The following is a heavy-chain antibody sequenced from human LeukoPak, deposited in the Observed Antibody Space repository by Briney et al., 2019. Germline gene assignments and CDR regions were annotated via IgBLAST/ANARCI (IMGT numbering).Heavy chain of an antibody. D-gene: IGHD6-6*01. CDR2: IYYSGRT. J-gene: IGHJ4*02. CDR1: GGSISSYY. Sequence: KPSETLSLTCTVSGGSISSYYWSWIRQPPGKGLEWIGYIYYSGRTNYNPSLKSRVTISVDASKNQFSLKLSSVTAADTAVYYCARSMAQLDAFDYWGQGTLVTVSS. CDR3: ARSMAQLDAFDY. V-gene: IGHV4-59*01.